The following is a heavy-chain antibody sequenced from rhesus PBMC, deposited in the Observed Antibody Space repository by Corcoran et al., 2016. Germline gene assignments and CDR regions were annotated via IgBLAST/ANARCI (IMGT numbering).Heavy chain of an antibody. Sequence: QVHLQESGPGLVKPSETLSLTCAVSGYPISSAYGWDWIRQPPGKGLEWIGQIFGGTGSTYYNPSLKSRVTVSKDTSKNQFSLKLRSVTAADTAVYYCARAVYWYFDLWGPGSPITISS. CDR1: GYPISSAYG. V-gene: IGHV4-127*01. J-gene: IGHJ2*01. CDR3: ARAVYWYFDL. CDR2: IFGGTGST.